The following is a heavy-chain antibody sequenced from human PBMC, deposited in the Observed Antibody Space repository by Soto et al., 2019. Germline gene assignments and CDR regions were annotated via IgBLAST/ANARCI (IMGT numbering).Heavy chain of an antibody. D-gene: IGHD2-2*01. CDR1: GGSISSYY. CDR2: IYYSGST. CDR3: ARHVEMSTNFDY. V-gene: IGHV4-59*01. Sequence: SETLSLTCTVSGGSISSYYWSWIRQPPGKGLEWIGYIYYSGSTNYNPSLKSRVTISVDTSKNQFSLKLSSVTAADTAVYYCARHVEMSTNFDYWGQGTLVTVSS. J-gene: IGHJ4*02.